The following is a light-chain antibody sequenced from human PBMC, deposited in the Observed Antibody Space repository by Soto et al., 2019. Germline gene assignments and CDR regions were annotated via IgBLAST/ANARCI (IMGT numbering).Light chain of an antibody. Sequence: EIVLTQSPGTLSLSPGERATLSCRASQSVSSSYLAWYQQKPGQAPRLLIYGASSRATGIPDRFSGSGSGTDFTVTISRLEPEDFALYYCQQYGSSPAFGGGTKVEIK. CDR3: QQYGSSPA. V-gene: IGKV3-20*01. J-gene: IGKJ4*01. CDR2: GAS. CDR1: QSVSSSY.